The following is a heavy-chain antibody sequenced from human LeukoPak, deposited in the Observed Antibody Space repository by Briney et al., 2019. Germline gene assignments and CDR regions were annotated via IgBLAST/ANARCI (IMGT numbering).Heavy chain of an antibody. CDR2: ISSSGSTI. CDR1: GFTFSSYE. J-gene: IGHJ4*02. CDR3: ARDYTGGWNDY. Sequence: GGSLRLSCAASGFTFSSYEMNWVRQAPGKGLEWVSYISSSGSTIYYADSVKGRFTISRDNAKNSLYLQMNSLRAEDTAVYYCARDYTGGWNDYWGQGTLVTVSS. V-gene: IGHV3-48*03. D-gene: IGHD7-27*01.